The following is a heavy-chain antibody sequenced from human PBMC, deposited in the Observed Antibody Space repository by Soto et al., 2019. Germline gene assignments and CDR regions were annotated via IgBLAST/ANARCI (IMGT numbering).Heavy chain of an antibody. CDR2: IIPIFGIK. V-gene: IGHV1-69*01. CDR3: AKEAGDH. D-gene: IGHD3-10*01. Sequence: QMQLAQSEAEVKERGSSVKISCKTSGGTFNTYALTWVRQAPGQGLEWIGGIIPIFGIKNVAQRFQGRVTINADESLTTAYMEMTSLRSDDTAVYYCAKEAGDHWGQGTLVTVSS. CDR1: GGTFNTYA. J-gene: IGHJ4*02.